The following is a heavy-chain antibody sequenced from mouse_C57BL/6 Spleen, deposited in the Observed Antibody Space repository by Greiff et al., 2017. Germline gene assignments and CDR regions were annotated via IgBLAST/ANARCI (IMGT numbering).Heavy chain of an antibody. CDR3: VKCDGGYFDV. CDR1: GFTFNTYA. CDR2: IRSKSSNYAT. Sequence: EVQLVESGGGLVQPKGSLKLSCAASGFTFNTYAMHWVRQAPGKGVEWVALIRSKSSNYATYYAASVKDRFTITRDDSQGMLYLQMNNLKTEDTAMYCCVKCDGGYFDVWGTGTTVTVSS. J-gene: IGHJ1*03. V-gene: IGHV10-3*01.